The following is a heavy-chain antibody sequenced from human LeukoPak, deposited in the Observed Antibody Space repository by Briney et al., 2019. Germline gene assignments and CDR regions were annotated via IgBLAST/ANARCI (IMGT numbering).Heavy chain of an antibody. CDR1: GITFSRYW. CDR3: ARDGRPLDY. CDR2: IKQGGGEK. Sequence: GGSLRLSCVGSGITFSRYWMGWVRQAPGKGLEWVANIKQGGGEKYYVDSAKGRFTVSRDNAKNSLYLQMNSLRVEDTAVYYCARDGRPLDYWGQGTLVTVSS. J-gene: IGHJ4*02. V-gene: IGHV3-7*03.